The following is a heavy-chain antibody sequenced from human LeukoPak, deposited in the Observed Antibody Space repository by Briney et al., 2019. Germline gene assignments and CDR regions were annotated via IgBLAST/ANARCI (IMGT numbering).Heavy chain of an antibody. CDR3: ARGGLNALEAFDI. CDR2: ITGSGSTT. V-gene: IGHV3-23*01. J-gene: IGHJ3*02. Sequence: SGGSLRLSCAASGFTFSSYAMSWVRQAPGKGLEWISGITGSGSTTSYADSVKGRFTSSRDNAKNTLYLQMNSLRAEDTAVYYCARGGLNALEAFDIWGQGTLVTVCS. D-gene: IGHD1-1*01. CDR1: GFTFSSYA.